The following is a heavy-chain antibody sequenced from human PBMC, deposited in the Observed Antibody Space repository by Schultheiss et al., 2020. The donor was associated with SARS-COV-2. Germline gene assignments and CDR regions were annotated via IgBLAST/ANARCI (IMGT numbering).Heavy chain of an antibody. V-gene: IGHV2-70*01. CDR1: GFSLSTSGVG. J-gene: IGHJ4*02. CDR2: IDWDDDK. Sequence: SGPTLVKPTQTLTLTCTFSGFSLSTSGVGVGWIRQPPGKALEWLALIDWDDDKYYSTSLKTRLTISKDTSKNQVVLTMTNMDPVDTATYYCARIRSLSMIIPWDYSFDYWGQGTLVTVSS. D-gene: IGHD3-22*01. CDR3: ARIRSLSMIIPWDYSFDY.